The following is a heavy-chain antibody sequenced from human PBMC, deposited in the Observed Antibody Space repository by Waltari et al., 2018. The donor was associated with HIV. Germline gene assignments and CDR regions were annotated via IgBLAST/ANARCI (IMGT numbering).Heavy chain of an antibody. V-gene: IGHV4-39*01. D-gene: IGHD6-19*01. J-gene: IGHJ1*01. CDR1: GGAIGRRIYF. CDR2: THYNGTT. CDR3: ARKGWLGGRYFQH. Sequence: QLQLRESGPGLVKPSGTLSLRCIVSGGAIGRRIYFWGWIRQTPGKGLEWIGSTHYNGTTHYNPSLKSRVTIAIDTSKNQFSLKVTSVTAADTAAYYCARKGWLGGRYFQHWGLGTLVTVSS.